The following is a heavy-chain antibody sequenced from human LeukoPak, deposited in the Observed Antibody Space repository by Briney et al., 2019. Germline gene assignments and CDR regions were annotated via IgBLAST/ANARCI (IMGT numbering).Heavy chain of an antibody. CDR1: GFTFTSYY. CDR2: IKQDGSEK. Sequence: GGSLRLSCAASGFTFTSYYMSWVRKAPGKGLEWVANIKQDGSEKNSLDSVKGRFTISRDNAENSLYLQMNSVRAEDTALYYCARDSVIRGATGSSDIWGQGTMVTVSS. CDR3: ARDSVIRGATGSSDI. V-gene: IGHV3-7*01. D-gene: IGHD3-10*01. J-gene: IGHJ3*02.